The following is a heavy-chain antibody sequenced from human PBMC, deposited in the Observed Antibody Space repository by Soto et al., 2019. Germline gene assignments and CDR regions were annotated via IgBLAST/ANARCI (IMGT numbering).Heavy chain of an antibody. CDR1: GFTFSSYA. D-gene: IGHD3-3*01. Sequence: GGSLRLSCAASGFTFSSYAMSWVRQAPGKGLEWVSAISGSGGSTYYADSVKGRFTISRDNPKNTLYLQMNSLRAEDTAVYYCAKVGRFGVVTRGRYYYYGMDVWGQGTTVTVSS. CDR2: ISGSGGST. CDR3: AKVGRFGVVTRGRYYYYGMDV. J-gene: IGHJ6*02. V-gene: IGHV3-23*01.